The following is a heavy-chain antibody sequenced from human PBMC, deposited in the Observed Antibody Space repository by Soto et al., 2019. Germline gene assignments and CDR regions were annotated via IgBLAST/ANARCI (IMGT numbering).Heavy chain of an antibody. CDR3: ARPNQIAVASGWFDP. D-gene: IGHD6-19*01. V-gene: IGHV4-39*01. CDR1: GGSISSISYY. J-gene: IGHJ5*02. CDR2: IYYSGST. Sequence: SETLSLTCTVSGGSISSISYYWGWIRQPPGKGLEWIGSIYYSGSTYYNPSLKSRVTISVDTSKNQFSLKLSSVTAADTAVYYCARPNQIAVASGWFDPWGQGTLVTVSS.